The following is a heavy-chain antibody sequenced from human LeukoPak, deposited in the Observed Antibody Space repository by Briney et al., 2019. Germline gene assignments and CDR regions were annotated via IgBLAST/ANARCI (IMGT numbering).Heavy chain of an antibody. J-gene: IGHJ6*02. CDR1: GFTVSNNY. CDR3: AGFSHKGV. V-gene: IGHV3-66*01. Sequence: PGGSLRLSCAASGFTVSNNYMSWVRQAPGKGLEWVALIYSGGSTYYADFVKGRFTISRDNSKNTLYLQMRSLRAEDTAVYYCAGFSHKGVWGQGTTVTVSS. CDR2: IYSGGST.